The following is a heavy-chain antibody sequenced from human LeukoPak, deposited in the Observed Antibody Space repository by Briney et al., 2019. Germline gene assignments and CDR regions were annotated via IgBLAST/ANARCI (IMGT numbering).Heavy chain of an antibody. CDR2: VSSSGGST. Sequence: GGSLRLSCAASGFTFSSYAMSWVRQAPGKGLEWVSGVSSSGGSTYYTDSVKGRFTISRDNSKNTLYLQMNSLRAEDTAVYYCAKASIFGDTKYFQHWGQGTLVTVSS. J-gene: IGHJ1*01. D-gene: IGHD3-3*01. CDR1: GFTFSSYA. V-gene: IGHV3-23*01. CDR3: AKASIFGDTKYFQH.